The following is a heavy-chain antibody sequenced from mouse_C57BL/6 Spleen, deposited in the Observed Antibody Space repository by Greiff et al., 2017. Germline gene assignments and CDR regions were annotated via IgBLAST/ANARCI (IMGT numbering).Heavy chain of an antibody. J-gene: IGHJ2*01. V-gene: IGHV1-42*01. Sequence: EVQLQQSGPELVKPGASVKISCKASGYSFTGYYMNWVKQSPEKSLEWIGEINPSTGGTTYNQKFKAKATLTVDKSSSTAYMQLKSLTSEDSAVYYCARSSYSNYEGIDYWGQGTTLTVSS. D-gene: IGHD2-5*01. CDR1: GYSFTGYY. CDR3: ARSSYSNYEGIDY. CDR2: INPSTGGT.